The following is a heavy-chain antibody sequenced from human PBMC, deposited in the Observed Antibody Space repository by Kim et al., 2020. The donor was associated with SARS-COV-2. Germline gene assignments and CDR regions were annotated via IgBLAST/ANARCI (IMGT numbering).Heavy chain of an antibody. V-gene: IGHV7-4-1*02. CDR3: ATAPLLWFGELLRGYNWFDP. Sequence: ASVKVSCKASGYTFTSYAMNWVRQAPGQGLEWMGWINTNTGNPPYAQGFTGRFVFSLDTSVSTAYLQISSLKAGDTAVYYCATAPLLWFGELLRGYNWFDPWGQGTLVTVSS. J-gene: IGHJ5*02. CDR1: GYTFTSYA. CDR2: INTNTGNP. D-gene: IGHD3-10*01.